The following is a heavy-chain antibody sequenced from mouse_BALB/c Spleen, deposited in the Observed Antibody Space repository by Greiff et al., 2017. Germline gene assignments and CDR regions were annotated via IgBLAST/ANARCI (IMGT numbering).Heavy chain of an antibody. CDR3: ARGNYDYAMDY. D-gene: IGHD2-4*01. CDR2: ISDGGSYT. CDR1: GFTFSDYY. Sequence: EVMLVESGGGLVKPGGSLKLSCAASGFTFSDYYMYWVRQTPEKRLEWVATISDGGSYTYYPDSVKGRFTISRDNAKNNLYLQMSSLKSEDTAMYYCARGNYDYAMDYWGQGTSVTVSS. J-gene: IGHJ4*01. V-gene: IGHV5-4*02.